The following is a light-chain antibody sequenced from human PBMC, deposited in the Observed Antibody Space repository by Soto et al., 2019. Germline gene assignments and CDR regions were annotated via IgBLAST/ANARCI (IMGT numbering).Light chain of an antibody. V-gene: IGKV3-20*01. CDR3: QQHRSSPST. J-gene: IGKJ5*01. Sequence: EIVLTQSPGTLSLSPGERATLSCRASQSVSSSYLAWYQQKPGQAPRLLIYGASSRATGIPDRFSGSGSGTDFTLTISRLEPEDFAVYYCQQHRSSPSTVGQGTRLEIK. CDR1: QSVSSSY. CDR2: GAS.